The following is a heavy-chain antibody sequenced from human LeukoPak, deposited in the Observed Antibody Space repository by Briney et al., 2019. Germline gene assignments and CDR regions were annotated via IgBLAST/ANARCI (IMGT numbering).Heavy chain of an antibody. V-gene: IGHV4-39*01. CDR2: MNYSGST. CDR1: GGSVSSTTYY. CDR3: ARYVVYGSGKYYFDY. D-gene: IGHD3-10*01. Sequence: PSETLSLTCTVSGGSVSSTTYYWSWIRQPPGKGLEWIASMNYSGSTYYNPSLKSRVTISVDTSENQFSLKLSSVTAADTAVYYCARYVVYGSGKYYFDYWGQGTLVTVSS. J-gene: IGHJ4*02.